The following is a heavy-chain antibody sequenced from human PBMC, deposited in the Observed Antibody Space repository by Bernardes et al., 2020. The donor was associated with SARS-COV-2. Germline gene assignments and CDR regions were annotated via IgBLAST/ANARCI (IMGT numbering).Heavy chain of an antibody. Sequence: GGSLRLSCAASGFTFSSYAMSWVRQAPGKGLEWVSFMSASGVSTYYADSVKGRFTISRDNSKNSLYLQMSSLRAEDTAVYYCAKVKIGQLWFRYFDDWGQGSLVTVSS. D-gene: IGHD5-18*01. V-gene: IGHV3-23*01. J-gene: IGHJ4*02. CDR3: AKVKIGQLWFRYFDD. CDR2: MSASGVST. CDR1: GFTFSSYA.